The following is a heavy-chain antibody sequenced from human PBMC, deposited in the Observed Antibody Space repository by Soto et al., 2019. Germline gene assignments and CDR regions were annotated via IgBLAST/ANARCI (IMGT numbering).Heavy chain of an antibody. CDR2: IYPSEST. D-gene: IGHD3-22*01. CDR1: GASISSYY. J-gene: IGHJ4*02. V-gene: IGHV4-4*07. Sequence: SETLSLTCTASGASISSYYWSWIRQPAGKGLEWIGRIYPSESTNYNPSLNSRVTMSVDTSKNQFSLKLSSVTAADTAVYYCARGGRDYYDSSGLDYWGQGTLVTVSS. CDR3: ARGGRDYYDSSGLDY.